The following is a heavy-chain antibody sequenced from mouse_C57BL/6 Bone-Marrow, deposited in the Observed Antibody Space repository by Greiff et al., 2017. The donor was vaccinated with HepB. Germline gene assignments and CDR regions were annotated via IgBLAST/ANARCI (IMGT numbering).Heavy chain of an antibody. D-gene: IGHD1-1*02. CDR1: GFTFSDFY. V-gene: IGHV7-1*01. CDR2: SRNKANDYTT. Sequence: EVKVVDSGGGLVQSGRSLRLSCATSGFTFSDFYMEWVRQAPGKGLEWIAASRNKANDYTTEYSASVKGRFIVSRDTSQSILYLQMNALRAEDTAIYYCARDSLWAMDYWGQGTSVTVSS. CDR3: ARDSLWAMDY. J-gene: IGHJ4*01.